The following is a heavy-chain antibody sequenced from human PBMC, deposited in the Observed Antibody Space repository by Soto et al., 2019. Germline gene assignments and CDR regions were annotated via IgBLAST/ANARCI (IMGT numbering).Heavy chain of an antibody. CDR1: GGTFSSYA. V-gene: IGHV1-69*13. CDR2: IIPIFGTA. Sequence: SVKVSCKASGGTFSSYAISWVRQAPGQGLEWMGGIIPIFGTANYAQKFQGRVTITADESTSTAYMELSSLRSEDTAVYYCARDRSGARYFQHWGQGTLVTVSS. D-gene: IGHD2-15*01. J-gene: IGHJ1*01. CDR3: ARDRSGARYFQH.